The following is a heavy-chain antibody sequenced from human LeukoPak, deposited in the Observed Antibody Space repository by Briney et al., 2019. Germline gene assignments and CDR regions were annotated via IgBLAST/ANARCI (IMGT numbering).Heavy chain of an antibody. D-gene: IGHD5-24*01. J-gene: IGHJ6*03. Sequence: ASVKVSCKASGYTFTSYDINWGRQATGQGLEWMGWISAYNGNTNYAQKLQGRVNMTTDTSTSTAYMELRSMRSDDTAVYYCTRLVEMATIPSYYYYMDVWGKGTTVTVSS. V-gene: IGHV1-18*01. CDR3: TRLVEMATIPSYYYYMDV. CDR1: GYTFTSYD. CDR2: ISAYNGNT.